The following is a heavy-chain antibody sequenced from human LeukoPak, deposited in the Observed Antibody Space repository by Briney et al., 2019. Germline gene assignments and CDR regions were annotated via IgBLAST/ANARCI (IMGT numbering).Heavy chain of an antibody. CDR3: ARRYCSGGSCYPLGFDY. J-gene: IGHJ4*02. Sequence: SETVSLTCAVYGGSFSGYYWSWIRQPPGKGLEWIGEINHSGSTNYNPSLKSRVTISVDTSKNQFSLKLSSVTAADTAVYYCARRYCSGGSCYPLGFDYWGQGTLVTVSS. V-gene: IGHV4-34*01. CDR2: INHSGST. CDR1: GGSFSGYY. D-gene: IGHD2-15*01.